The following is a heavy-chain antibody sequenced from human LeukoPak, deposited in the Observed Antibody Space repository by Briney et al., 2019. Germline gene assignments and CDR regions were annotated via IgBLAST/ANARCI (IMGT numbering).Heavy chain of an antibody. J-gene: IGHJ3*02. V-gene: IGHV3-20*04. Sequence: GGFLRLSCAASGCTFDDYGMSWVRQAPGKGVVWVCGINWNGGSTGYADSVKGRFPISRDNPKNSLYLQVSSLRAEDTAWYYCARGQNYYGSGSQTFDIWGQGTMVTVSS. D-gene: IGHD3-10*01. CDR3: ARGQNYYGSGSQTFDI. CDR1: GCTFDDYG. CDR2: INWNGGST.